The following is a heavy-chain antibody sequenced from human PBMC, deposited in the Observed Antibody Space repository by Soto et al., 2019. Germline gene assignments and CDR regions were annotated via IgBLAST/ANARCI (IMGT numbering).Heavy chain of an antibody. CDR2: IHYSGST. CDR1: DGXISGYY. Sequence: PSETLCLTCAVSDGXISGYYWSWIRQPQGKGLEWIGYIHYSGSTNYNPSLKSRVTKSVDTPKNQFSLELNSVTAADTAVYYCARETSWSGFFEHWGQGTLVTVSS. CDR3: ARETSWSGFFEH. V-gene: IGHV4-59*01. J-gene: IGHJ4*02. D-gene: IGHD3-3*01.